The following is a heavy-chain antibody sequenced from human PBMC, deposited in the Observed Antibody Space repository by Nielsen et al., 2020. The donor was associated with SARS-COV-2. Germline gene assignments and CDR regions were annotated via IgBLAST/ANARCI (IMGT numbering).Heavy chain of an antibody. D-gene: IGHD5-18*01. V-gene: IGHV4-34*01. CDR1: GGSFSGYY. CDR3: ARVPPPYSYGARAFDI. J-gene: IGHJ3*02. CDR2: INHSGST. Sequence: SETLSLTCAVYGGSFSGYYWSWIRQPPGKGLEWIGEINHSGSTNYNPSLKSRVTISVDTSKNQFSLKLSSVTAADTAVYYCARVPPPYSYGARAFDIWGQGTMVTVSS.